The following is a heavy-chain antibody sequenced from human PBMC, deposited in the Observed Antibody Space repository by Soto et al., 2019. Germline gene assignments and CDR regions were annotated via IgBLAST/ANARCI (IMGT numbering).Heavy chain of an antibody. CDR3: ARESGMVRGVIIPNYFDY. V-gene: IGHV4-59*01. D-gene: IGHD3-10*01. J-gene: IGHJ4*02. CDR1: GGSISSYY. Sequence: PSETLSLTCTVSGGSISSYYWSWIRQPPGKGLEWIGYIYYSGSTNYNPSLKSRVTISVDTSKNQFSLKLSSVTAADTAVYYCARESGMVRGVIIPNYFDYWGQGTLVTVSS. CDR2: IYYSGST.